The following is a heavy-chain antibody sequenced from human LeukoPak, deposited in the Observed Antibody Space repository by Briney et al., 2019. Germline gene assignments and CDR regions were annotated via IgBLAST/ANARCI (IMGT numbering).Heavy chain of an antibody. CDR2: IYTSGST. V-gene: IGHV4-61*02. Sequence: PSQALSLTCTVSGGSISSGSYYWSWLRQPAGKGLEWIGRIYTSGSTNYNPSLKSRVTISVDTSKNQFSLKLSSVTAADTAVYYCARGGKAWFGELHKYNWFDPWGQGTLVTVSS. D-gene: IGHD3-10*01. J-gene: IGHJ5*02. CDR3: ARGGKAWFGELHKYNWFDP. CDR1: GGSISSGSYY.